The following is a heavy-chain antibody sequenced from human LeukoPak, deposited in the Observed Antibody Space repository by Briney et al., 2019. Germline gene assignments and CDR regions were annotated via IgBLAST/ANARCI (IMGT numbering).Heavy chain of an antibody. D-gene: IGHD6-13*01. CDR1: GGSFTGYY. Sequence: PETLSLTCVVRGGSFTGYYWRWIRQPPGKGREWIGEINHSGSTNYNPSLKSRVTTSVDTSKNKFSLKLSSVTAADTAVYYCASSSSSSWLDPWGQGTLVTVSS. V-gene: IGHV4-34*01. CDR2: INHSGST. J-gene: IGHJ5*02. CDR3: ASSSSSSWLDP.